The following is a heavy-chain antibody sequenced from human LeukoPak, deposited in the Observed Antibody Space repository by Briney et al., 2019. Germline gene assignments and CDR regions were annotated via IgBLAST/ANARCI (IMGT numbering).Heavy chain of an antibody. V-gene: IGHV3-48*03. D-gene: IGHD6-13*01. J-gene: IGHJ6*03. CDR1: GFTFSSYE. CDR2: ISSSGSTI. Sequence: GGSLRLSCAASGFTFSSYEMNWVCQAPGKGLEWVSYISSSGSTIYYADSVKGRFTISRDNGKNSLYLQMNSLRAEDTAVYYCASDKTAQLDNYYYYMDVWGKGTTVTISS. CDR3: ASDKTAQLDNYYYYMDV.